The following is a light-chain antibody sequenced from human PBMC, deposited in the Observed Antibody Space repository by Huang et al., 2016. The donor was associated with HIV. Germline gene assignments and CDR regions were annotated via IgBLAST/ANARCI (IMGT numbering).Light chain of an antibody. CDR1: QSVEIS. CDR3: HQRHNWLT. Sequence: EVVLTQSPATVSVSPGQGATLSCRASQSVEISVPLYHQKPGQSPRLLIYGASERAAGTPVRFSGSGYGTHFTLTISSLEPDNFGVYYGHQRHNWLTFGGGTKVEI. J-gene: IGKJ4*01. CDR2: GAS. V-gene: IGKV3-11*01.